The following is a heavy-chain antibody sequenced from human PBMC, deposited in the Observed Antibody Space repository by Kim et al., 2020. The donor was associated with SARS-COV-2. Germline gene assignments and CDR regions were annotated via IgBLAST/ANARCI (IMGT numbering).Heavy chain of an antibody. J-gene: IGHJ2*01. CDR3: ARVYYDILTGTNWYFDL. Sequence: GGSLRLSCAASGFTFSSYAMHWVRQAPGKGLEWVAAISYDGSNKYYADSVKGRFTISRDNSKNTLYLQMNSLRAEDTAVYYCARVYYDILTGTNWYFDLWGRGTLVTVSS. CDR2: ISYDGSNK. V-gene: IGHV3-30-3*01. CDR1: GFTFSSYA. D-gene: IGHD3-9*01.